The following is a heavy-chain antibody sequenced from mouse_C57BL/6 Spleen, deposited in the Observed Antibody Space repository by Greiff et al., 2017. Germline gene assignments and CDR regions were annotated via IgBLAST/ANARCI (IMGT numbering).Heavy chain of an antibody. D-gene: IGHD1-1*01. Sequence: VQLQQPGAELVKPGASVKMSCKASGYTFTSYWITWVKQRPGQGLEWIGDIYPGSGSTNYNEKFKSKATLTVDTSSSTAYMQLSSLTSEDSAVYYCARSHYYGSRDAFAYWGQGTLVTVSA. V-gene: IGHV1-55*01. CDR3: ARSHYYGSRDAFAY. J-gene: IGHJ3*01. CDR2: IYPGSGST. CDR1: GYTFTSYW.